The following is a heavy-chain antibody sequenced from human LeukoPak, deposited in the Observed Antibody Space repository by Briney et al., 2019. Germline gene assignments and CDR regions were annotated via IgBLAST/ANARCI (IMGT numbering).Heavy chain of an antibody. V-gene: IGHV4-61*01. Sequence: SETLSLSCTVSGGSVSSGSYYWRWIRQPPGKGLEWIGYIYYSGSTNYNPSLKSRVTISVDTSKNQFSLKLSSVTAADTAVYYCAREVHSSYYFDYWGQGTLVTVSS. CDR3: AREVHSSYYFDY. CDR2: IYYSGST. CDR1: GGSVSSGSYY. D-gene: IGHD6-13*01. J-gene: IGHJ4*02.